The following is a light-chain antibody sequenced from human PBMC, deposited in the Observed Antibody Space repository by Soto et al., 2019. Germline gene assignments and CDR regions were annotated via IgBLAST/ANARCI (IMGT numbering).Light chain of an antibody. CDR2: AAS. J-gene: IGKJ4*01. CDR1: QGIANH. Sequence: IQMTQSPSSLSASVGDRVNITCRASQGIANHLAWYQQQPGKVPRLLIDAASTLQSGVPSRFSGSGSKREITLTITNLQPEDVATYYCQKYDGVPLTFGGGTKVEIK. V-gene: IGKV1-27*01. CDR3: QKYDGVPLT.